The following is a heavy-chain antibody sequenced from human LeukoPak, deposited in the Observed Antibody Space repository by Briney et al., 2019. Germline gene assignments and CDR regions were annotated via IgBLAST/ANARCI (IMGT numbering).Heavy chain of an antibody. J-gene: IGHJ6*03. CDR3: ARATAPYCSSTSCYYYYYMDV. CDR1: GYTFTSYD. V-gene: IGHV1-8*01. D-gene: IGHD2-2*01. Sequence: ASVKVSCKASGYTFTSYDINWVRQATGQGLEWMGWMNPNSGNTGYAQKFQGRVTMTRDTSISTAYMELSRLRSDDTAVYYCARATAPYCSSTSCYYYYYMDVWGKGTTVTISS. CDR2: MNPNSGNT.